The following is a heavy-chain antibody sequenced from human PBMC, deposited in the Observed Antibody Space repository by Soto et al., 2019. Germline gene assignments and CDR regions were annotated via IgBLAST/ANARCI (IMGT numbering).Heavy chain of an antibody. CDR2: ISWNSGSI. CDR3: AKDGSRLGELSLYFDY. V-gene: IGHV3-9*01. CDR1: GFTFDDYA. D-gene: IGHD3-16*02. J-gene: IGHJ4*02. Sequence: EVQLVESGGGLVQPGRSLRLSCAASGFTFDDYAMHWVRQAPGKGLEWVSGISWNSGSIGYADSVKGRFTISRDNAKNSLDLQMNSLRAEVTALYYCAKDGSRLGELSLYFDYWGQGTLVTVSS.